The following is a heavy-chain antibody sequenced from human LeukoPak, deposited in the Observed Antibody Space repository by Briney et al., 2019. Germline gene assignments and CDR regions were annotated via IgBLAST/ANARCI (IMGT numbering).Heavy chain of an antibody. V-gene: IGHV1-18*01. Sequence: ASVTASCKASGYTFTSYGISWVRQAPGQGLEWMGWISAYNGNTNYAQKLQGRVTMTTDTSTSTAYMELRSLRSDDTAVYYCARWSSSWYDYYYYGMDVWGQGTTVTVSS. J-gene: IGHJ6*02. CDR3: ARWSSSWYDYYYYGMDV. CDR2: ISAYNGNT. CDR1: GYTFTSYG. D-gene: IGHD6-13*01.